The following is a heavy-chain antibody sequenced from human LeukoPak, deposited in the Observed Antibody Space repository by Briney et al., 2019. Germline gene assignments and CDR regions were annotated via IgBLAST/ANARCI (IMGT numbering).Heavy chain of an antibody. CDR3: AREDYDLEKEPNWFDP. V-gene: IGHV1-8*01. Sequence: GASVKVSCKASGYTFTSYDINWVRQATGQGLEWMGWMNPNSGNTGYAQKFQGRVTMTRNTSISTAYMELSSLRSEDTAVYYCAREDYDLEKEPNWFDPWGQGTLVTVSS. D-gene: IGHD3-3*01. CDR2: MNPNSGNT. CDR1: GYTFTSYD. J-gene: IGHJ5*02.